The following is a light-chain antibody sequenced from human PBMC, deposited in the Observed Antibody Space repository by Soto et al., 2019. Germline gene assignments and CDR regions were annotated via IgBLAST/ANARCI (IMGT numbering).Light chain of an antibody. J-gene: IGLJ2*01. CDR3: YSYAGDVTVV. V-gene: IGLV2-11*01. CDR2: DVN. CDR1: SSDVGGYNY. Sequence: QSALTQPRSVSGSPGQSVTIPCTGTSSDVGGYNYVSWYQQHPGKAPKVLIYDVNQRPSGVPDRFSGSKSGNTASLTISGLQAEDEADYYCYSYAGDVTVVFGGGTKLTV.